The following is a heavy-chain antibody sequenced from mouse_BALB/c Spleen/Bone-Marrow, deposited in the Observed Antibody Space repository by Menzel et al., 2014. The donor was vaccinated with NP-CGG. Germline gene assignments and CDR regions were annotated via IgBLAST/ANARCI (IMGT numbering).Heavy chain of an antibody. CDR3: SRGVLAYFDY. CDR2: IDPYSGGT. CDR1: GYAFTNYN. Sequence: SGPELVKPGASVKVSCKASGYAFTNYNMNWVKQSHGKSLEWIGYIDPYSGGTNYNQKFRGKATLTVYKSSSTAYMHLNSLTSEDSAVYYCSRGVLAYFDYWGQGTTLTVSS. V-gene: IGHV1S135*01. D-gene: IGHD2-14*01. J-gene: IGHJ2*01.